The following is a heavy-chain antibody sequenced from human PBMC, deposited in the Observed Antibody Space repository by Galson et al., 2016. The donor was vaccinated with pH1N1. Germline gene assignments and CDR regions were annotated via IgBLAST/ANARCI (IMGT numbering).Heavy chain of an antibody. Sequence: SLRLSCAASGFTFTSYAMHWVRQAPGKGLGWVAVILHDGTNEYYADSVKGRFTISRDKTQSTVYLQMNSLRTEDTAVYYCARDREYSGHEGFHWAQGTLVIVSS. CDR3: ARDREYSGHEGFH. CDR2: ILHDGTNE. D-gene: IGHD5-12*01. CDR1: GFTFTSYA. V-gene: IGHV3-30*04. J-gene: IGHJ4*02.